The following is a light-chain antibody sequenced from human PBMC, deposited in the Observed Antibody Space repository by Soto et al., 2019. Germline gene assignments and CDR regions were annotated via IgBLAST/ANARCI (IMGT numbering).Light chain of an antibody. V-gene: IGKV3-20*01. CDR2: GAS. CDR3: QQYGGSPPYT. CDR1: QSVTT. J-gene: IGKJ2*01. Sequence: EIVLTQSPGTLSLSPGERATLSCRASQSVTTLPWYQQKPGQCPRLLIYGASSRATGIPDRFSGSGSGADFTLTISRLEPEDFAVYYCQQYGGSPPYTFGQGTKLEIK.